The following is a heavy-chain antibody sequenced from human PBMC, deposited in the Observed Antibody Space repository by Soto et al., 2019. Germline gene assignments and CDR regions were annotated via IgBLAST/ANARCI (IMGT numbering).Heavy chain of an antibody. V-gene: IGHV3-30*18. J-gene: IGHJ6*01. D-gene: IGHD4-17*01. CDR1: GFTFSSYG. Sequence: QVQLVESGGGVVQPGRSLRLSCAASGFTFSSYGMHWVRQAPGKGLEWVAVISYDGSNKYYADSVKGRFTISRDNSKNTLYLQMNSLRAEDTAVYYCAKDPYGGNSPGYYYYYGMDVW. CDR2: ISYDGSNK. CDR3: AKDPYGGNSPGYYYYYGMDV.